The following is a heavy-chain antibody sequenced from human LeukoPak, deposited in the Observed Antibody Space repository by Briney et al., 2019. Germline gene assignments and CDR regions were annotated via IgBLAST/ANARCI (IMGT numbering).Heavy chain of an antibody. D-gene: IGHD5-12*01. CDR3: ARYSGYDCFDY. CDR2: INHSGST. J-gene: IGHJ4*02. V-gene: IGHV4-34*01. CDR1: GGSFSGYY. Sequence: PSETLSLTCAVYGGSFSGYYWSWIRQPPGKGLEWIGEINHSGSTNYNPSLKSRVTISVDTSKNQFSLKLSSVTAADTAVYYCARYSGYDCFDYWGQGTLVTVSS.